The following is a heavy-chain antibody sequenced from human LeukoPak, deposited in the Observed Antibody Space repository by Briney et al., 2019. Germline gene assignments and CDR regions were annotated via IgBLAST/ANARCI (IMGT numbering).Heavy chain of an antibody. CDR3: VRARQYYDSSGYYSYYFDY. Sequence: SETLSLTCTVSGGSISSYYWSWIRQPPGKGLEWIGYIYYSGSTNYNPSLKSRVTILVETSKKQFSLKLSSVTAADTAVYYCVRARQYYDSSGYYSYYFDYWGQGTLVTVSS. CDR2: IYYSGST. J-gene: IGHJ4*02. D-gene: IGHD3-22*01. V-gene: IGHV4-59*01. CDR1: GGSISSYY.